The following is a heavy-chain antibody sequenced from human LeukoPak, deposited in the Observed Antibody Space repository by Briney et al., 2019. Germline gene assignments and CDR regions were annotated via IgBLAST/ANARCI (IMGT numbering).Heavy chain of an antibody. J-gene: IGHJ6*02. V-gene: IGHV3-11*01. CDR3: DGNSVYYYYGMDV. Sequence: GGSLRLSCAASGFTFSDYYMSWIRQAPGKGLEWVSYISSSGSTIYYADSVKGRFTISRDNAKNSLYLQMNSLRAEDTAAYYCDGNSVYYYYGMDVWGQGTTVTVSS. CDR1: GFTFSDYY. CDR2: ISSSGSTI. D-gene: IGHD4-23*01.